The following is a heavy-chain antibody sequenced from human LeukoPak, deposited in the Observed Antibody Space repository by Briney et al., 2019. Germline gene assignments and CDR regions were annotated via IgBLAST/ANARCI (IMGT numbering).Heavy chain of an antibody. CDR1: GGSISSSSYY. J-gene: IGHJ2*01. CDR2: IYYSGST. V-gene: IGHV4-39*01. D-gene: IGHD3-22*01. Sequence: SETLSLTCTVSGGSISSSSYYWGWIRQPPGKGLEWIGSIYYSGSTSYNPSLKSRVTISVDTSKDQFSLKLSSVTAADTAVYYCARGVTLIVVVIHDWYFDLWGRGTVFTVPS. CDR3: ARGVTLIVVVIHDWYFDL.